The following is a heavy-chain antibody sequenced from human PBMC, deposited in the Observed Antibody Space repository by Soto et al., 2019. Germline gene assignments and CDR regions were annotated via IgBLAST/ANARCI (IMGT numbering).Heavy chain of an antibody. J-gene: IGHJ5*02. CDR2: INPSGGST. D-gene: IGHD3-9*01. Sequence: GASVKVSCKASGYTFTSYYMHWVRQAPGQGLEWMGIINPSGGSTIYAQKFQGRVTMTEDTSTDTAYMELSSLRSEDTAVYYCAAVLRRYYDILTGPPGWFDPWGQGTLVTVSS. V-gene: IGHV1-46*01. CDR3: AAVLRRYYDILTGPPGWFDP. CDR1: GYTFTSYY.